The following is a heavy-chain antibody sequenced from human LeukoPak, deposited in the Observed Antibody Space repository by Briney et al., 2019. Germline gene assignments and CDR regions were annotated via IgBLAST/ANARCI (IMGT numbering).Heavy chain of an antibody. J-gene: IGHJ5*02. CDR2: IYWNDDK. CDR1: GFSLSTSGVG. CDR3: ANRRDGSGRNWFDP. Sequence: SGPTLVKPTQTLTLTCTFSGFSLSTSGVGVVCIRQPPGKALEWLALIYWNDDKRYSPSLKSRLTITKDTSKNQVVLTMTNMEPVDTATYYCANRRDGSGRNWFDPWGQGTLVTVSS. D-gene: IGHD3-10*01. V-gene: IGHV2-5*01.